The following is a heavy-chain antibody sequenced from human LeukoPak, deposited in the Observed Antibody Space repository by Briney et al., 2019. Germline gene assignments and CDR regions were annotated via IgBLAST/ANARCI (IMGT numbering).Heavy chain of an antibody. J-gene: IGHJ6*03. D-gene: IGHD5-18*01. CDR1: GFTFSDYY. Sequence: GGSLRLSCAASGFTFSDYYMSWIRQAPGKGLEWVSYISSSGSTIYYADSVKGRFTISRDNAKNSLYLQMNSLRAEDTAVYYCARGEFGVYSYGIYYYYYYMDVWGKGTTVTVSS. V-gene: IGHV3-11*01. CDR3: ARGEFGVYSYGIYYYYYYMDV. CDR2: ISSSGSTI.